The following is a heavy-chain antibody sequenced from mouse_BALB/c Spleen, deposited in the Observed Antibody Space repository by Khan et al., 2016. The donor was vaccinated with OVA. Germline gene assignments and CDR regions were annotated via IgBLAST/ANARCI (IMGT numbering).Heavy chain of an antibody. J-gene: IGHJ2*01. Sequence: EVELVESGGGLVQPGGSRTLSCAASGITFSSFGMHWVRQAPETGLEWVAYISSGSTTVYYADTVKGRFTISSDNPKNTLFLPMTSLRSEDTAMYYCARCGYYGFDYWGQGTTLTVSS. CDR3: ARCGYYGFDY. CDR1: GITFSSFG. CDR2: ISSGSTTV. V-gene: IGHV5-17*02. D-gene: IGHD1-1*01.